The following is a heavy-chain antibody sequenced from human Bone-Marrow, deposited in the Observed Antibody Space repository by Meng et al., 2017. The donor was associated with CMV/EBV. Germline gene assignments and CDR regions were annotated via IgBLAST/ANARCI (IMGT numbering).Heavy chain of an antibody. CDR2: INHSEST. CDR1: GGSFSGYY. CDR3: ARLIVGATYVDY. J-gene: IGHJ4*02. Sequence: GSLRLSCAVYGGSFSGYYWTWIRQPPGKGLEWIGEINHSESTSYNPSLKSRVTISVDTSKNQFSLKLSSVTAADTAVYYCARLIVGATYVDYWGQGTLVTVSS. D-gene: IGHD1-26*01. V-gene: IGHV4-34*01.